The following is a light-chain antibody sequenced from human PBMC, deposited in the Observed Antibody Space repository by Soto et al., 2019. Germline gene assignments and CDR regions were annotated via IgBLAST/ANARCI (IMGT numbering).Light chain of an antibody. CDR3: QESYTGAFT. J-gene: IGKJ3*01. V-gene: IGKV1-39*01. Sequence: KTVDPSSLCASVGHRGTITCRASQSISYYLNWYQQKPGKAPKLLIYAASSLQSGVPSRFSGSGSGIDGTFTITGLHPEDGATDYGQESYTGAFTFVPGTKVDIK. CDR1: QSISYY. CDR2: AAS.